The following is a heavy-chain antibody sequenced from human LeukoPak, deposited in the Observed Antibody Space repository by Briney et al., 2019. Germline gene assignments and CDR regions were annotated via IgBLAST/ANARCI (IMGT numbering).Heavy chain of an antibody. CDR1: GFTFSSHA. CDR3: AKAQGLCSGGSCYPRAYSFDY. CDR2: ISGIGVYT. D-gene: IGHD2-15*01. J-gene: IGHJ4*02. V-gene: IGHV3-23*01. Sequence: GGSLRLSCAASGFTFSSHAMTWVRQAPGKGLEWVSAISGIGVYTYYADSVKGRFTISRNNSKNTLYLQINSLRADDTAVYYCAKAQGLCSGGSCYPRAYSFDYWGQGILVTVSS.